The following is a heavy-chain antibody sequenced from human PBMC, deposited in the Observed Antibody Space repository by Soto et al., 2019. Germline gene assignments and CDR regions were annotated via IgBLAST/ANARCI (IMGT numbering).Heavy chain of an antibody. V-gene: IGHV1-2*04. Sequence: GASVKVSCKASGYTFTGYYMHWVRQAPGQGLEWMGWINPNSGGTNYAQKFQGWVTMTRDTSISTAYMELSRLRSDDTAVYYCARDIREMDSSGWYRDFQHWGQGTLVTV. CDR1: GYTFTGYY. D-gene: IGHD6-19*01. CDR2: INPNSGGT. CDR3: ARDIREMDSSGWYRDFQH. J-gene: IGHJ1*01.